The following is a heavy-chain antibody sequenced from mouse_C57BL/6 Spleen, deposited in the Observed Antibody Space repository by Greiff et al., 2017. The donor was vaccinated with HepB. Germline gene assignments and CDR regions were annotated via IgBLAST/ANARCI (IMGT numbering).Heavy chain of an antibody. CDR1: GFTFSSYA. Sequence: EVMLVESGGGLVKPGGSLKLSCAASGFTFSSYAMSWVRQTPEKRLEWVATISDGGSYTYYPDNVKGRFTISRDNAKNNLYLQMSHLKSEDTAMYYCAREDYKGYFDVWGTGTTVTVSS. J-gene: IGHJ1*03. CDR2: ISDGGSYT. D-gene: IGHD2-12*01. CDR3: AREDYKGYFDV. V-gene: IGHV5-4*01.